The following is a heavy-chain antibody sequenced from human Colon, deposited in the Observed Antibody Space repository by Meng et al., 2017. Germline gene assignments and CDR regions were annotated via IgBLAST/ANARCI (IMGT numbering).Heavy chain of an antibody. J-gene: IGHJ4*02. Sequence: QAQLQESVPRFVKPSHTLSLTCPVSGDSVSINSYYWTWIRQHPGTGLEWIGYIYSGGIIHYNPPLKSRITMSIDTSKNQFSLQLTSVTAADTAIYYCARDPLAVGPTDRGLDSWGQGTLVTVSS. CDR3: ARDPLAVGPTDRGLDS. CDR1: GDSVSINSYY. CDR2: IYSGGII. V-gene: IGHV4-31*03. D-gene: IGHD1-26*01.